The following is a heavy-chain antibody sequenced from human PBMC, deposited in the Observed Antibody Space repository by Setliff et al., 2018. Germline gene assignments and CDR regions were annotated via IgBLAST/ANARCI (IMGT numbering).Heavy chain of an antibody. J-gene: IGHJ3*02. Sequence: ASVKVSCKASGYTFSTYGIAWVRQAPGQGLEWMGWISPYNGYIIYAHKFQGRVTMTTDTSTGTAFMQLSSLRSDDTAQYYCVRDRAAIVVGPPTAAFDIWGQGTMVTVSS. CDR3: VRDRAAIVVGPPTAAFDI. CDR1: GYTFSTYG. D-gene: IGHD2-2*01. CDR2: ISPYNGYI. V-gene: IGHV1-18*01.